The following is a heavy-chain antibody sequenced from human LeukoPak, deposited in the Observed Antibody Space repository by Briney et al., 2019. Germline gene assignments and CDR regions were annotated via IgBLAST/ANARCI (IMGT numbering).Heavy chain of an antibody. V-gene: IGHV4-59*12. J-gene: IGHJ4*02. D-gene: IGHD3-3*01. CDR1: GGSISGYY. CDR3: ARGTTTYYDFWSGYYDAGFDY. Sequence: SETLSLTCTVSGGSISGYYWSWIRQFPGKGLEWIGYIYYSGSSKHNPSLNSRVTISVDTSKNQFSLKLSSVTAADTAVYYCARGTTTYYDFWSGYYDAGFDYWGQGTLVTVSS. CDR2: IYYSGSS.